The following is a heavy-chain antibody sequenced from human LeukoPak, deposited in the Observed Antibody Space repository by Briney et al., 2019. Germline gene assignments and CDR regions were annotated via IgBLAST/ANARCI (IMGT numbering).Heavy chain of an antibody. CDR2: INPSGGST. V-gene: IGHV1-46*01. D-gene: IGHD3-22*01. CDR1: GYTFTSYY. CDR3: ARGGYYDSSGYYYDPPFDY. Sequence: ASVKVSCKASGYTFTSYYMHWVRQAPGQGLEWMGIINPSGGSTSYAQKFQGRVTMTRDMSTSTVYMELSSLRSEDTAVYHCARGGYYDSSGYYYDPPFDYWGQGTLVTVSS. J-gene: IGHJ4*02.